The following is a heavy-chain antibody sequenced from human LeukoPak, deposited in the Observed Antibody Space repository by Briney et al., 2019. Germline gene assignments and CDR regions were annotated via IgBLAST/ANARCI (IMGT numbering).Heavy chain of an antibody. CDR2: MYNSGNT. CDR1: GDSITRNY. J-gene: IGHJ4*02. D-gene: IGHD3-22*01. Sequence: PSETLSLTCTVSGDSITRNYWSWIRQPAGKGLEWIGRMYNSGNTNYSPSLESRVTMSTDTSKNQFSLKLSSVTAPDTAVYYCARGSFDSSGYYVFDYWGQGTLVTVSS. V-gene: IGHV4-4*07. CDR3: ARGSFDSSGYYVFDY.